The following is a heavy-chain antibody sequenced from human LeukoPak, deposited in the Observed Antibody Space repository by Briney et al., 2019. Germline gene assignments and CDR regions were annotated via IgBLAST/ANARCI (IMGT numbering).Heavy chain of an antibody. CDR1: GFTFRSFA. CDR2: ISGSGGST. Sequence: PGGSLRLSCAASGFTFRSFAVSWVRQAPGKGLEWVSAISGSGGSTYYADSVKGRFTISRDNSKNTLYLQMNSLRAEDTAVYYCAKEPTVTILNWFDPWGQGTLVTVSS. J-gene: IGHJ5*02. CDR3: AKEPTVTILNWFDP. V-gene: IGHV3-23*01. D-gene: IGHD4-17*01.